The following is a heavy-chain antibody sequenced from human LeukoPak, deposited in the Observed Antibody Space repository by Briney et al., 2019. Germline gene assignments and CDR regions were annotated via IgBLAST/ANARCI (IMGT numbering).Heavy chain of an antibody. CDR3: ARGGPTGAIDD. CDR1: GFTFTRHW. CDR2: IKEDGSEK. J-gene: IGHJ4*02. Sequence: GGSLRLSCAASGFTFTRHWMSWVRQAPGKGLEWVANIKEDGSEKNYVDSVKGRFTISRDNAKNSLYLQMKSLRAEDTAVYYCARGGPTGAIDDWGQGTLVTVSS. D-gene: IGHD1-1*01. V-gene: IGHV3-7*01.